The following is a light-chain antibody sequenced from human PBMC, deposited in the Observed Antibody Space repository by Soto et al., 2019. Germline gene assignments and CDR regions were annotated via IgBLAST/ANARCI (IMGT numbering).Light chain of an antibody. J-gene: IGKJ1*01. CDR3: QQYGSSVT. CDR1: QSVISR. V-gene: IGKV3-20*01. Sequence: EIVMTQSPATVSVSPVERATLACRATQSVISRLAWYQQKPGQSPRLLIYGASSRATGIPDRFSGSESGTDFTLSISRLEPEDFAVYYCQQYGSSVTFGQGTKVDI. CDR2: GAS.